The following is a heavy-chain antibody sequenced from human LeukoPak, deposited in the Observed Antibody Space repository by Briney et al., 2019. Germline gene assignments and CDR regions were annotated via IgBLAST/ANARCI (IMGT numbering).Heavy chain of an antibody. J-gene: IGHJ4*02. CDR2: ISDSGST. Sequence: SETLSLTCVVSGGSLSTHHWSWIRQSPGRGLGWIGYISDSGSTNYNPSLKSRVTISVDTSKNQFSLMLSSVTAADTAVYYCARGYDSSAYYPFNYWGQGTLVTVSS. D-gene: IGHD3-22*01. CDR1: GGSLSTHH. V-gene: IGHV4-59*11. CDR3: ARGYDSSAYYPFNY.